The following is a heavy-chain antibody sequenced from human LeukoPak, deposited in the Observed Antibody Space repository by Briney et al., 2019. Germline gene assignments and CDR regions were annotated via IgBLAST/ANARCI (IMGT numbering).Heavy chain of an antibody. Sequence: GESLKISCKGSGYSFTSYWIGWVRQMPGKGLEWMGIIYPGDSDTRYSPSFRGQVTISADKSISTAYLQWSSLKASDTAMYYCARIMYYYDSSGYLHFDIWGQGTMVTVSS. V-gene: IGHV5-51*01. CDR3: ARIMYYYDSSGYLHFDI. J-gene: IGHJ3*02. CDR2: IYPGDSDT. D-gene: IGHD3-22*01. CDR1: GYSFTSYW.